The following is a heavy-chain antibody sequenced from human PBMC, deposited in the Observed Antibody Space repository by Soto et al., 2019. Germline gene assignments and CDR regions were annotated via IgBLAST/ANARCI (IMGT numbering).Heavy chain of an antibody. D-gene: IGHD5-18*01. J-gene: IGHJ6*02. Sequence: GASVKVSCKASGCTFSSYAISWVRQAPGQGLEWMGWIIPIFGTANYAQKFQGRVTITADESTSTAYMELSSLRSEDTAVYYCARGYSYGSLYYYGMDVWGQGTTVTVSS. V-gene: IGHV1-69*13. CDR1: GCTFSSYA. CDR3: ARGYSYGSLYYYGMDV. CDR2: IIPIFGTA.